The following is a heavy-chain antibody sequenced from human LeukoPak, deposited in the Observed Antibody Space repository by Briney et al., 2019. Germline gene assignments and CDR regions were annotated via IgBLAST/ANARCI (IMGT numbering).Heavy chain of an antibody. CDR1: GGSISSSY. CDR3: ARVGIAVADYYFDY. J-gene: IGHJ4*02. Sequence: SQTLSLTCPVSGGSISSSYWSSIRQPPGKGLEWIGYIYYSGSTNYNPSLKSRVTISVDTSKNQFSLKLSSVTAADTAVYYCARVGIAVADYYFDYWGQGTLVTVSS. D-gene: IGHD6-19*01. V-gene: IGHV4-59*01. CDR2: IYYSGST.